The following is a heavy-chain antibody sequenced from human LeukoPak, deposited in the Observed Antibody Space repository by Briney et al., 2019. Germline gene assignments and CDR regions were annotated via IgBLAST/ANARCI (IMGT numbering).Heavy chain of an antibody. Sequence: PGRSLRLSCAASGFTFSSYAMHWVRQAPGKGLEWVAVISYDGCNKYYADSVKGRFTISRDNSKNTLYLQMNSLRAEDTAVYYCARGHVVVPAAPDYWGQGTLVTVSS. D-gene: IGHD2-2*01. CDR3: ARGHVVVPAAPDY. J-gene: IGHJ4*02. CDR2: ISYDGCNK. V-gene: IGHV3-30-3*01. CDR1: GFTFSSYA.